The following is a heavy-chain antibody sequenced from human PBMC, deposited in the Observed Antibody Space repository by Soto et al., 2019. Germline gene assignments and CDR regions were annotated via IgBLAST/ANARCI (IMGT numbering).Heavy chain of an antibody. CDR3: ARDSGSYSD. CDR1: GYTFTSYA. V-gene: IGHV1-3*01. Sequence: ASVKVSCKASGYTFTSYAMHWVRQAPGQRLEWMGWINPGNGNTKYSQRFQGGVTITRDTSASTAYMELSSLRSDDTAVYYCARDSGSYSDWGQGTLVTVSS. CDR2: INPGNGNT. J-gene: IGHJ4*02. D-gene: IGHD1-26*01.